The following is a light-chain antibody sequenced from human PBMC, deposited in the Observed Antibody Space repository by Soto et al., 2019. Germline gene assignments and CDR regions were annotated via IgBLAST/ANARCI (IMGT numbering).Light chain of an antibody. Sequence: AIHMTQSPSSLSASVGNIFLITCRASQGIRNDLGWYQQKPGKAPKLLIYAASSLQSGVPSRFRGSGSGTDFALTISSLKTEDFAVYYCQQYNNWHPITFGQGTRLEIK. V-gene: IGKV1-6*01. J-gene: IGKJ5*01. CDR3: QQYNNWHPIT. CDR1: QGIRND. CDR2: AAS.